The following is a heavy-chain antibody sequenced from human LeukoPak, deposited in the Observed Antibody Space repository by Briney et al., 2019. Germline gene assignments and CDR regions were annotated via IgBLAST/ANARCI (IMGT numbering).Heavy chain of an antibody. CDR2: ISWNSGSI. V-gene: IGHV3-9*01. D-gene: IGHD6-19*01. CDR3: AKDSRYSSGGNFDY. Sequence: PGRSLRLSCAASGFTFDDYAMHWVRHAPGKGLEWVSGISWNSGSIGYADSVKGRFTISRDNAKNSLYLQMNSLRAEDTALYYCAKDSRYSSGGNFDYWGQGTLVTVSS. J-gene: IGHJ4*02. CDR1: GFTFDDYA.